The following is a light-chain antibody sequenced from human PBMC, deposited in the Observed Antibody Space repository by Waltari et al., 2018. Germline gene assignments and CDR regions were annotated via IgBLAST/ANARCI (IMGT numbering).Light chain of an antibody. CDR3: QCYDSSLSGSV. J-gene: IGLJ3*02. CDR1: SSNTGAGYA. Sequence: QSVLTQPPSVSGAPAPRVTISRTGSSSNTGAGYAVHWYQQLPGTAPKLLIYGNTNRPSGVPDRFSGSKSGTSASLAITGLQAEDEADYYCQCYDSSLSGSVFGGGTKLTVL. V-gene: IGLV1-40*01. CDR2: GNT.